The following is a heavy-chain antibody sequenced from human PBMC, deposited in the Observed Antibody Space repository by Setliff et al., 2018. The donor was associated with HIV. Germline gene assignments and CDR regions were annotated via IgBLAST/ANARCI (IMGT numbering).Heavy chain of an antibody. CDR1: AYSFTTFW. J-gene: IGHJ6*02. CDR3: ARQTVHTTHSLDFGSPNRDYYYGMDV. CDR2: IYPGDSDT. V-gene: IGHV5-51*01. D-gene: IGHD1-1*01. Sequence: GESLKISCKGSAYSFTTFWIAWVRRMPGKGLEWMGIIYPGDSDTTYSPSFQGQVTISVDKSISTAYLQWSSLKASDSAMYYCARQTVHTTHSLDFGSPNRDYYYGMDVWGQGTTVTVS.